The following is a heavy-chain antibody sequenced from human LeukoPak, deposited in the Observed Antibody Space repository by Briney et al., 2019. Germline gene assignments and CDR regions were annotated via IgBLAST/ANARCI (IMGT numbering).Heavy chain of an antibody. CDR3: AKELNYYDSSGYYSRGAGFDY. Sequence: GGTLGLSCAASGFTFRKYGMSWVRQAPGKGLEWVSAISGSGGSTYYADSVKGRFTISRDNSKNTLYLQMNSLRAEDTAVYYCAKELNYYDSSGYYSRGAGFDYWGQGTLVTVSS. CDR1: GFTFRKYG. V-gene: IGHV3-23*01. J-gene: IGHJ4*02. D-gene: IGHD3-22*01. CDR2: ISGSGGST.